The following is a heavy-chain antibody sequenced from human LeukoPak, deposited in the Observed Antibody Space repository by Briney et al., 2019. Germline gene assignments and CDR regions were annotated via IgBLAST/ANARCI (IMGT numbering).Heavy chain of an antibody. V-gene: IGHV3-7*02. D-gene: IGHD2-2*03. CDR2: INQDGSEK. Sequence: GGSLRLSCAASGFTFSNYGLTWVRQAPGKGLEWLANINQDGSEKYYVDSVKGRFTISRDNAKNSLSLQMNSLRVEDTAVYYCVSGYCSSTTCYRGAYWGQGTLVTVSS. J-gene: IGHJ4*02. CDR1: GFTFSNYG. CDR3: VSGYCSSTTCYRGAY.